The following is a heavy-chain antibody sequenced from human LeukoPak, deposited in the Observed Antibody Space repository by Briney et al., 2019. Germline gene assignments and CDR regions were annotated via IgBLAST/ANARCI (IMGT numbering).Heavy chain of an antibody. CDR2: ISAYNGNT. J-gene: IGHJ4*02. Sequence: GASVKVSCKASGYTFTSYGISWVRQAPGQGLEWMGWISAYNGNTNYAQKLQGRVTMTTDTSTSTAYMELRSLRSDDTAVYYCARVDHDFWSGYRSDYWGQGTLVTVSS. D-gene: IGHD3-3*01. CDR1: GYTFTSYG. CDR3: ARVDHDFWSGYRSDY. V-gene: IGHV1-18*01.